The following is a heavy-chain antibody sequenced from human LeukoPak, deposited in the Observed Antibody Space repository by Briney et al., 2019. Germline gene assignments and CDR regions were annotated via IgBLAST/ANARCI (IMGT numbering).Heavy chain of an antibody. CDR1: GGSISSSSYY. V-gene: IGHV4-39*07. J-gene: IGHJ5*02. CDR3: ARWLAGGWFDP. Sequence: PSETLSLTCTVSGGSISSSSYYWGWIRQPPGKGLEWIGSIYYSGSTYYNPSLKSRVTISVDTSKNQFSLKLSSVTAADTAVYYCARWLAGGWFDPWGQGTLVTVPS. CDR2: IYYSGST. D-gene: IGHD6-19*01.